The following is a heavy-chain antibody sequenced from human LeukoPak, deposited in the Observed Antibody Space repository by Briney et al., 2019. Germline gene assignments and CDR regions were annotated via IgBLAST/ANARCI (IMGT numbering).Heavy chain of an antibody. CDR3: ARDIWFGELSVDY. V-gene: IGHV3-33*01. Sequence: GGSLRLSCAASGFTFSSYGTHWVRQAPGKGLEWVAVIWYDGSNKYYADCVKGRFTISRDNSKNTLYLQMNSLRAEDTAVYYCARDIWFGELSVDYWGQGTLVTVSS. D-gene: IGHD3-10*01. CDR1: GFTFSSYG. CDR2: IWYDGSNK. J-gene: IGHJ4*02.